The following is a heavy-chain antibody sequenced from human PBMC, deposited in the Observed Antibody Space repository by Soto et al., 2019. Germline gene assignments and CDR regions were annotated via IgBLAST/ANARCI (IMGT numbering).Heavy chain of an antibody. D-gene: IGHD6-19*01. J-gene: IGHJ1*01. V-gene: IGHV3-30*18. CDR3: AKDSRSGWYRSEYFKH. CDR2: ISYDGSNK. Sequence: QVQLVESGGGVVQPGRSLRLSCAASGFTFSSYGMHWVRQAPGKGLEWVAVISYDGSNKYYADSVKGRFTISRDNSKNTLYLKMNSLRAEDTAVYYCAKDSRSGWYRSEYFKHWGQGTLVTVSS. CDR1: GFTFSSYG.